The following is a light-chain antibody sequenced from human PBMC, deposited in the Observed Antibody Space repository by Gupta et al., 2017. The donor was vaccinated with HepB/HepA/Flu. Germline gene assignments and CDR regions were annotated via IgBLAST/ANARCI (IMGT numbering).Light chain of an antibody. V-gene: IGLV1-44*01. J-gene: IGLJ2*01. CDR3: ATWDASSTAL. CDR1: SSNIGSNG. Sequence: QSVLTQPPSASGTPGQRVTVSCSGSSSNIGSNGVNWYQQLPGTAPKLLIYNNDQRPAGVPDRFSGSKADTAASLAISGPQAEEEADYYCATWDASSTALFGGGTKLTVL. CDR2: NND.